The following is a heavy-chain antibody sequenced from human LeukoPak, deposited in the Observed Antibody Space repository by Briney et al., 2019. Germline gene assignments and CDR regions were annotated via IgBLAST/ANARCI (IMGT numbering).Heavy chain of an antibody. CDR1: GGSFSGYY. D-gene: IGHD2-2*01. CDR3: AREYCSSTSCYLFDY. Sequence: PSETLSLTCAVYGGSFSGYYWSWIRQPPGKGLEWIGSIYHSGSTYYNPSLKSRVTISVDTSKNQFSLKLSSVTAADTAVYYCAREYCSSTSCYLFDYWGQGTLVTVSS. V-gene: IGHV4-34*01. J-gene: IGHJ4*02. CDR2: IYHSGST.